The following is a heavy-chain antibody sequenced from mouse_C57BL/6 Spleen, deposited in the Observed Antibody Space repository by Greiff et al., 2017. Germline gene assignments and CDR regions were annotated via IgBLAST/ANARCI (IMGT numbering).Heavy chain of an antibody. CDR1: GFTFSDYG. D-gene: IGHD2-4*01. CDR2: ISSGSSTI. J-gene: IGHJ2*01. V-gene: IGHV5-17*01. Sequence: EVQVVESGGGLVKPGGSLKLSCAASGFTFSDYGMHWVRQAPEKGLEWVAYISSGSSTIYYADTVKGRFTISRDNAKNPLFLQMTSLRSEDTAMYYCARADYGGYFDYWGQGTTLTVSS. CDR3: ARADYGGYFDY.